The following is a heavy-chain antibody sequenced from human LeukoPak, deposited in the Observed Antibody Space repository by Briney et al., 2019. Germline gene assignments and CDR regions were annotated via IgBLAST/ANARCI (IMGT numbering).Heavy chain of an antibody. CDR2: INGDGSSS. Sequence: GGSLRLSCAASGFTFSTYWMHWVRQAPGKGLVWVSRINGDGSSSTYADSAKGRFTISRDNAKNTLYLQMNSLRTEDTAVYYCTRNPGMDVWGQGTTVTVSS. CDR3: TRNPGMDV. CDR1: GFTFSTYW. V-gene: IGHV3-74*01. J-gene: IGHJ6*02.